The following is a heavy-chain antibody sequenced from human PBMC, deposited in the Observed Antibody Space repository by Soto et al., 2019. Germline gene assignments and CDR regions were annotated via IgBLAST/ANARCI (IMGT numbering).Heavy chain of an antibody. CDR1: GFSLSTTGVG. Sequence: QITLKESGPTLVKPTQTLTLTCTFSGFSLSTTGVGVGWIRQPPGKALEWLAIIYWADDKRYSPSLKSRLTITKDTSNNHVVLTMTTMDPVDTATYYCARESRMFFDFWGQGTLVTVSS. D-gene: IGHD2-15*01. J-gene: IGHJ4*02. CDR2: IYWADDK. CDR3: ARESRMFFDF. V-gene: IGHV2-5*02.